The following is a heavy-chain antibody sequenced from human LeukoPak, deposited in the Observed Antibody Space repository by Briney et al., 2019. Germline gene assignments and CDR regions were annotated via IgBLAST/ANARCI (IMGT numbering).Heavy chain of an antibody. CDR3: ARASRGFDV. D-gene: IGHD3-10*01. J-gene: IGHJ6*04. Sequence: GGSLRLSCAASGFTFSRYWMSWVRQAPGKGLEWVANIKQDGSEKYYVDSVKGRFTISRDNAKNSLYLQMNSLRAEDTAVYYCARASRGFDVWGKGTTVTVSS. CDR1: GFTFSRYW. CDR2: IKQDGSEK. V-gene: IGHV3-7*01.